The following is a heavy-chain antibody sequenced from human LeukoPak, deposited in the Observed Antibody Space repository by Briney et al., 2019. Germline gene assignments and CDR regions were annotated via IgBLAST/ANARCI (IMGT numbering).Heavy chain of an antibody. CDR1: GYSISSGYY. CDR2: IYHSGST. D-gene: IGHD3-9*01. V-gene: IGHV4-38-2*01. CDR3: ARVPGYDILTGYSANWFDP. J-gene: IGHJ5*02. Sequence: SETLSLTCAVSGYSISSGYYWGWIRQPPGKGLEWIGSIYHSGSTYYNPSLKSRVTISVDTSKNQFSLKLSSVTAADTAVYYCARVPGYDILTGYSANWFDPWGQGTLVTVSS.